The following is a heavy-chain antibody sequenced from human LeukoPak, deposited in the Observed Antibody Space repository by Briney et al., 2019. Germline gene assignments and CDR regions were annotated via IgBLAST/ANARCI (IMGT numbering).Heavy chain of an antibody. D-gene: IGHD3-3*01. CDR3: ARDADFWSGYYPFDY. CDR2: ISWNSGSI. V-gene: IGHV3-9*01. CDR1: GFTFDDYA. J-gene: IGHJ4*02. Sequence: GGSLRLSCAASGFTFDDYAMHWVRQAPGKGLEWVSGISWNSGSIGYADSVKGRFTISRDNAKNSLYLQMNSLRAEDTAVYYCARDADFWSGYYPFDYWGQGTLVTVSS.